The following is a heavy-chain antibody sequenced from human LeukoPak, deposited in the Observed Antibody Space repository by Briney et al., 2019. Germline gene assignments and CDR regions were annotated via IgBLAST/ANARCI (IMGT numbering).Heavy chain of an antibody. Sequence: SSQTLSLTCTVSGGSISSGGYYWSWIRQHPGKGLEWIGYIYYSGSTYYNPSLKSRVTISVDTSKNQFSLKLSSVTAADTAVYYCARDLLVGMAPSGFDYWGQGTLVTVSS. CDR3: ARDLLVGMAPSGFDY. V-gene: IGHV4-31*03. J-gene: IGHJ4*02. CDR2: IYYSGST. CDR1: GGSISSGGYY. D-gene: IGHD5-24*01.